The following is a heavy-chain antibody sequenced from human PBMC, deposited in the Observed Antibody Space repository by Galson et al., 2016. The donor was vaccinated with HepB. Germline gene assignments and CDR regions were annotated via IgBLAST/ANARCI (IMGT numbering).Heavy chain of an antibody. CDR1: GFTLSSYD. CDR3: AKLAMTYYYDSSDYRGDAFDI. J-gene: IGHJ3*02. D-gene: IGHD3-22*01. Sequence: SLRLSCAASGFTLSSYDMHWVRQAPGKGLQWVAIMWYDGSKEYYADSVMGRFTISRDNSKNTLYLHMNSLRAEDSAVYCCAKLAMTYYYDSSDYRGDAFDIWGQGTMVTVSS. CDR2: MWYDGSKE. V-gene: IGHV3-33*06.